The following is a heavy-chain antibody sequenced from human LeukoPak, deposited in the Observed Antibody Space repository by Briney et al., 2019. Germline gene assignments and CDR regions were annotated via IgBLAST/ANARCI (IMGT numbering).Heavy chain of an antibody. Sequence: GGSLRLSCAASGFTVSSNYMSWVRQAPGEGLEWVSSISGSGGSTYYADSVKGRFTISRDNSKNTLYLQMNSLRAEDTAVYYCAKDYFSGSWYTADSWGQGTLVTVSS. V-gene: IGHV3-23*01. D-gene: IGHD2-2*02. CDR1: GFTVSSNY. CDR2: ISGSGGST. CDR3: AKDYFSGSWYTADS. J-gene: IGHJ4*02.